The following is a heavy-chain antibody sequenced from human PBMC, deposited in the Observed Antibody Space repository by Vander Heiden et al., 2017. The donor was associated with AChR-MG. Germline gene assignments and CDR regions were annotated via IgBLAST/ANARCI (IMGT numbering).Heavy chain of an antibody. CDR3: ARDHSPTNSVCCDY. D-gene: IGHD2-8*01. CDR1: GFPFMNYG. J-gene: IGHJ4*02. Sequence: QVQLVESGGGVVQSGRSLRISCVASGFPFMNYGMHWVRQAPGKGLEWVAVLYSDGSNEYYADSVKGRFTISRDNSKNRLYLQMNSLGAEDTAVYYCARDHSPTNSVCCDYWGQGTLVTVSS. CDR2: LYSDGSNE. V-gene: IGHV3-33*01.